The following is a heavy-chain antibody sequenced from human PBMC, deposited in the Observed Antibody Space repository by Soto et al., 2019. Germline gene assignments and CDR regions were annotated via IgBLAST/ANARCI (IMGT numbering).Heavy chain of an antibody. CDR1: GFTFGDYA. CDR2: IRSKAYGGTT. CDR3: TISRKTYYYDSSGYAEPGYFDY. J-gene: IGHJ4*02. D-gene: IGHD3-22*01. Sequence: HPGGSLRLSCTASGFTFGDYAMSWVRQAPGKGLEWVGFIRSKAYGGTTEYAASVKGRFTISRDDSKSIAYLQMNSLKTEDTAVYYCTISRKTYYYDSSGYAEPGYFDYWGQGTLVTVSS. V-gene: IGHV3-49*04.